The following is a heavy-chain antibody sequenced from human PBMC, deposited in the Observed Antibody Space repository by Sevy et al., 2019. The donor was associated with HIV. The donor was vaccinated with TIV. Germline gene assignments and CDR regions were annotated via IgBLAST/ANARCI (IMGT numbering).Heavy chain of an antibody. V-gene: IGHV1-8*01. CDR1: GYTFTSYD. CDR2: MNPNSGNT. J-gene: IGHJ4*02. Sequence: ASVKVSCKASGYTFTSYDINWVRQATGQGLEWMGWMNPNSGNTCYAQKFQGRVTMTRNTSISTAYMELSSLRSEDTAVYYCARAGAYDSSGYYQIDYWGQGTLVTVSS. CDR3: ARAGAYDSSGYYQIDY. D-gene: IGHD3-22*01.